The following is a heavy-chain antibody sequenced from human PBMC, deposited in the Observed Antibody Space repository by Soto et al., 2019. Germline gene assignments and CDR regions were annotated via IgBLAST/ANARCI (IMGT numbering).Heavy chain of an antibody. V-gene: IGHV1-69*13. CDR2: IIPIFGTA. CDR1: GGTFSSYA. D-gene: IGHD3-3*01. CDR3: ARDRLRFLEWSRLDV. J-gene: IGHJ6*02. Sequence: SVKVSCKASGGTFSSYAISWVRQAPGQGLEWMGGIIPIFGTANYAQKFQGRVTITADESTSTAYMELSSLRSEDTAVYSCARDRLRFLEWSRLDVWGQGITVTVSS.